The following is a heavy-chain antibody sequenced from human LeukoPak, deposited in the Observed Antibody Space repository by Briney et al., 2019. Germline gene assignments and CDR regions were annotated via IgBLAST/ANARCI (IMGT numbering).Heavy chain of an antibody. CDR3: ATDSALVGATTGDY. J-gene: IGHJ4*02. Sequence: GASVKVSCKVSGYTLTELSMNWVRQAPGKGLEWMGGFDPEDGETIYAQKFQGRVTMTEDTSTDTAYMELSSLRSEDTAVYYCATDSALVGATTGDYWGQGTLVTISS. CDR1: GYTLTELS. D-gene: IGHD1-26*01. V-gene: IGHV1-24*01. CDR2: FDPEDGET.